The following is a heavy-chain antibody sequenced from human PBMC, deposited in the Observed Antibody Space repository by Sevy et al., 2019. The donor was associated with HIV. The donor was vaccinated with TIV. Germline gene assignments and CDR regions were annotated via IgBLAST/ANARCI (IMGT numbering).Heavy chain of an antibody. D-gene: IGHD1-26*01. CDR2: INNDGSVR. Sequence: GGYLRLSCKCSGFSLSAYWMHWVRQIPGKGLDWISHINNDGSVRQYADSVKGRFTISRDNVRNTLYLQMESLRAGDAGVYYCARGIGKSGAFWGQGTLVTVSS. CDR1: GFSLSAYW. V-gene: IGHV3-74*01. J-gene: IGHJ4*02. CDR3: ARGIGKSGAF.